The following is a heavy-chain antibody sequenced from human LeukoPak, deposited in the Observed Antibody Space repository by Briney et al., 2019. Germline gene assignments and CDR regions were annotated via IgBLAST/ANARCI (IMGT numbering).Heavy chain of an antibody. CDR1: GGSISSGSYY. CDR3: ARDHCSSTSRYYGVDY. J-gene: IGHJ4*02. Sequence: NPSATLSLTCTVSGGSISSGSYYWSWIRQPAGEGLEWIGRIYTSGSTNYNPSLKSRVTISVDTSKNQFSLKLSSVTAADTAVYYCARDHCSSTSRYYGVDYWGQGTLVTVSS. CDR2: IYTSGST. V-gene: IGHV4-61*02. D-gene: IGHD2-2*01.